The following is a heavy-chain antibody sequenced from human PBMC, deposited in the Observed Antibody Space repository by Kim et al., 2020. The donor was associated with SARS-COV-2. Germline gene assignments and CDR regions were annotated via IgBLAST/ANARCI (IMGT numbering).Heavy chain of an antibody. Sequence: SETLSLTCTVSGGSISSSSYYWGWIRQPPGKGLEWIGSIYYSGSTYYNPSLKSRVTISVDTSKNQFSLKLSSVTAADTAVYYCARSGSSSSGYYYYYYG. CDR1: GGSISSSSYY. CDR2: IYYSGST. D-gene: IGHD6-6*01. V-gene: IGHV4-39*01. J-gene: IGHJ6*01. CDR3: ARSGSSSSGYYYYYYG.